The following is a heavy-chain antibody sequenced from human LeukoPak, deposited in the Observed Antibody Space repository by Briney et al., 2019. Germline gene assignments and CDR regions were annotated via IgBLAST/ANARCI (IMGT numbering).Heavy chain of an antibody. J-gene: IGHJ4*02. D-gene: IGHD3-3*01. CDR1: GFTFSSYA. CDR3: ARGFLEWLSTPADY. V-gene: IGHV3-64*01. CDR2: ISSNGGST. Sequence: GGSLRLSCAASGFTFSSYAMHWVRQAPGKGLEYVSAISSNGGSTYYANSVKGRFTISRDNSKNTLYLQMGSLRAEDMAVYYCARGFLEWLSTPADYWGQGTLVTVSS.